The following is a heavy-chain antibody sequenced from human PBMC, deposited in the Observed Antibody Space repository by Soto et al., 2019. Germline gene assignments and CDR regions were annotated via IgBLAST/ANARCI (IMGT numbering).Heavy chain of an antibody. D-gene: IGHD5-12*01. J-gene: IGHJ4*02. V-gene: IGHV4-38-2*01. Sequence: SDTLSLTCAVSGYSISSGYYWGWIRQPPGKGLEWIGSIYHSGSTYYNPSLKSRVTISVDTSKNQFSLKLSSVTAADTAVYYCARVARYSGYDPVPLWGQGTLVTVS. CDR1: GYSISSGYY. CDR2: IYHSGST. CDR3: ARVARYSGYDPVPL.